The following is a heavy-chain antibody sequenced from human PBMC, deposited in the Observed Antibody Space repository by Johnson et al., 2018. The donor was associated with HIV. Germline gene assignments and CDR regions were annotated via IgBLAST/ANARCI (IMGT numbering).Heavy chain of an antibody. CDR2: IWYDGSNK. Sequence: QVQLVESGGGVVRPGGSLRLSCAASGFTFSSYGMHWVRQAPGKGLEWVAVIWYDGSNKYYADSVKGRFTISRDNSKNTLYLQMNSLRAEDTAVYYCAGGSYNDAFDIWGQGTMVTVSS. D-gene: IGHD1-26*01. J-gene: IGHJ3*02. V-gene: IGHV3-33*01. CDR3: AGGSYNDAFDI. CDR1: GFTFSSYG.